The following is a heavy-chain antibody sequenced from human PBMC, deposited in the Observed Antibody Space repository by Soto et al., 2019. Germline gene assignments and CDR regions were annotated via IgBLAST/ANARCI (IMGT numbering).Heavy chain of an antibody. J-gene: IGHJ5*02. Sequence: PGGSLRLSCAASGFTFSSYGMHWVRQAPGKGLEWVAVIWYDGSNKYYADSVKGRFTISRDNSKNTLYLQMNSLRAEDMAVYYCASGSGGSVNWFDPWGQGTLVTVSS. CDR1: GFTFSSYG. CDR3: ASGSGGSVNWFDP. D-gene: IGHD3-10*01. V-gene: IGHV3-33*01. CDR2: IWYDGSNK.